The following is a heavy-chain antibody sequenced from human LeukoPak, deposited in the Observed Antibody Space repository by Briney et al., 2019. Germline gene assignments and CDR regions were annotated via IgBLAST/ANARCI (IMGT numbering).Heavy chain of an antibody. CDR3: ARGGITGTFDY. D-gene: IGHD1-7*01. Sequence: GSVKVSCKASGYTFTSYAMHWVRQAPGQRLEWMGWINAGNGNTKYSQKFQGRVTITRDTSASTAYMELSSLRSEDTAVYYCARGGITGTFDYWGQGTLVTVSS. CDR2: INAGNGNT. V-gene: IGHV1-3*01. J-gene: IGHJ4*02. CDR1: GYTFTSYA.